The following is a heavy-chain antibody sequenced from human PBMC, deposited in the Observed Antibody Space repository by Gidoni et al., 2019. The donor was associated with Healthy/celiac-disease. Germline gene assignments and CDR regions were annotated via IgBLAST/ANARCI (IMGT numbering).Heavy chain of an antibody. CDR2: INHSGST. CDR1: GGSFSGYY. J-gene: IGHJ4*02. V-gene: IGHV4-34*01. CDR3: ARGRDCSSTSCRNNYFDY. D-gene: IGHD2-2*01. Sequence: QVQLQQWGAGLLKPSETLSLTCAVYGGSFSGYYWSWIRQPPGKGLEWIGEINHSGSTNYNPSLKSRVTISVDTSKNQFSLKLSSVTAADTAVYYCARGRDCSSTSCRNNYFDYWGQGTLVTVSS.